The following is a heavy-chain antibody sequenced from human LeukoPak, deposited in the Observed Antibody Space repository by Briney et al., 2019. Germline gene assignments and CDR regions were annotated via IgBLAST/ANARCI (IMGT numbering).Heavy chain of an antibody. CDR2: VSGSGTST. CDR3: AKDKCGSGTYGMDV. Sequence: GGSLRLSCAASGFTFNSYGMSWVRQAPGKGREWVSVVSGSGTSTYYADSVKGRFTISRDTSKNPLSLQMNSLRAEDTAVYYCAKDKCGSGTYGMDVWGQGTTVTVSS. V-gene: IGHV3-23*01. CDR1: GFTFNSYG. D-gene: IGHD3-10*01. J-gene: IGHJ6*02.